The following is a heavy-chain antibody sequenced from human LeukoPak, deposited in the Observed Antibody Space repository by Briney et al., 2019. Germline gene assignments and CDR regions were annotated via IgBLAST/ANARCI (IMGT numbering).Heavy chain of an antibody. CDR1: GFTFSSYS. Sequence: GGSLRLSCAASGFTFSSYSMNWVRQAPGKGLEWVSYISSSGSTIYYADSVKGRFTISRDNAKNSLYLQMNSLRAEDTAVYYCARAAEWGTDAFDIWGQGTMVTVSS. D-gene: IGHD7-27*01. V-gene: IGHV3-48*04. J-gene: IGHJ3*02. CDR2: ISSSGSTI. CDR3: ARAAEWGTDAFDI.